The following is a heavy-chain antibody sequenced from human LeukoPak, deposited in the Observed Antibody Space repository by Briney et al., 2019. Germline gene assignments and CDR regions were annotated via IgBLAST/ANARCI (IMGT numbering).Heavy chain of an antibody. J-gene: IGHJ5*02. V-gene: IGHV1-69*05. CDR1: GGTFSSYA. D-gene: IGHD3-22*01. Sequence: ASVKVSCKASGGTFSSYAISWVLQAPGQGLEWMGRIIPIFGTANYAQKFQGRVTITTDESTSTAYMELSSLRSEDTAVYYCARARWGYYYDSSGNNWLDPWGQGTLVTVSS. CDR2: IIPIFGTA. CDR3: ARARWGYYYDSSGNNWLDP.